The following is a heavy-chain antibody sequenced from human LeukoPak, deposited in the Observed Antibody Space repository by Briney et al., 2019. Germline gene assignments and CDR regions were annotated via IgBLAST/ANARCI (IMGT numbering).Heavy chain of an antibody. J-gene: IGHJ4*02. V-gene: IGHV1-2*06. CDR1: GYTFTDYY. CDR2: INPNRGGT. Sequence: ASVKVSCKASGYTFTDYYMHWVRQAPGQGLEWMGRINPNRGGTNYAQKFQGRVTMIRDTSISTAYMELSRLRSDDTAVYYCARIYCSSTNCYFFDYWGQGTLVTVSS. CDR3: ARIYCSSTNCYFFDY. D-gene: IGHD2-2*01.